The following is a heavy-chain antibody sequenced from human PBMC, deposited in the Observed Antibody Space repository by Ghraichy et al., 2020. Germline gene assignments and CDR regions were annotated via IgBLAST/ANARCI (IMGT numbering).Heavy chain of an antibody. D-gene: IGHD2-21*02. Sequence: SETLSLTCTVSGASISSGSYYWSWIRQPAGKGLEWIGRINAIGSTYYNPSLKSRVTISIDTSKNQFSLELSSVTAADTALYYCAIEIPYCGGVCNYFDSWGQGTLVSVSS. CDR1: GASISSGSYY. CDR3: AIEIPYCGGVCNYFDS. J-gene: IGHJ4*02. V-gene: IGHV4-61*02. CDR2: INAIGST.